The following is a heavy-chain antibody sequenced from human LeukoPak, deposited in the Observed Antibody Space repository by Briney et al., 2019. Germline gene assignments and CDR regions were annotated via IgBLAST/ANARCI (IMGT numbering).Heavy chain of an antibody. CDR2: IIPIFGTA. CDR3: ARDVAVAGTTGY. J-gene: IGHJ4*02. D-gene: IGHD6-19*01. Sequence: GASVKVSCKASGGTFSSYAISWVRQAPGQGLEWMGRIIPIFGTANYAQKFQGRVTITTDESTSTAYMELSSLRSEDTAVYYCARDVAVAGTTGYWGQGTLVTVSS. CDR1: GGTFSSYA. V-gene: IGHV1-69*05.